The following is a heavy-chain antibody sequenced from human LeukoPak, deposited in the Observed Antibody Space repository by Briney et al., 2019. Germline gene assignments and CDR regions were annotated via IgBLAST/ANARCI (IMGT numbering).Heavy chain of an antibody. D-gene: IGHD2-21*02. V-gene: IGHV3-21*01. Sequence: GVSLRLSCAASGFTFSSYSMNWVRQAPGKGLEWVSSISSSSSYIDYADSVKGRFTISRDNAKNSLYLQMNSLRAEDTAVYYCAREGCGGDCYSYYYYGMDVWGQGTTVTVSS. CDR2: ISSSSSYI. CDR3: AREGCGGDCYSYYYYGMDV. CDR1: GFTFSSYS. J-gene: IGHJ6*02.